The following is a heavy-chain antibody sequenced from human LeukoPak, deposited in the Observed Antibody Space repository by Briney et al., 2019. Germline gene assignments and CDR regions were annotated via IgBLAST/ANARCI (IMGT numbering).Heavy chain of an antibody. D-gene: IGHD6-13*01. CDR1: GASISSYY. J-gene: IGHJ4*02. CDR3: ASGPYPAAGTDHQFDY. V-gene: IGHV4-59*01. Sequence: SETLSLTCTVSGASISSYYWSWIRQPPGKGLEWVGYIFYSGSTLYNPSLQSRVTISVDTSKNQFSLRLTSVTAADTAVYYCASGPYPAAGTDHQFDYWGQGTLVTVSS. CDR2: IFYSGST.